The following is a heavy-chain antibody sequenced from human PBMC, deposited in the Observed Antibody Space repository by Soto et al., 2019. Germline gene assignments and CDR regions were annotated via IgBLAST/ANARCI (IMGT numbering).Heavy chain of an antibody. V-gene: IGHV3-30*18. D-gene: IGHD6-13*01. CDR2: ISYDGSNK. CDR1: GVTFSSYG. CDR3: ANPQQLDAYYFDY. Sequence: PGGSLRLSCAASGVTFSSYGMHWVRQAPGKGLEWVAVISYDGSNKYYADSVKGRFTISRDNSDNTLHLQMNSLRDDDTAVYYCANPQQLDAYYFDYWGQGTLVTVSS. J-gene: IGHJ4*02.